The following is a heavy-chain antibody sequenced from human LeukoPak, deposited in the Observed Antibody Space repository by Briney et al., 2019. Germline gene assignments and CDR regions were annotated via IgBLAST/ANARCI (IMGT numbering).Heavy chain of an antibody. CDR1: GYTFTSYD. D-gene: IGHD3-3*01. CDR2: MNPNSGNT. V-gene: IGHV1-8*01. Sequence: ASVKVSCKASGYTFTSYDINWVRRATGQGLEWMGWMNPNSGNTGYAQKFQGRVTMTRNTSISTAYMELSSLRSEDTAVYYCARTYYDFWSGYVSFNWFDPWGQGTLVTVSS. CDR3: ARTYYDFWSGYVSFNWFDP. J-gene: IGHJ5*02.